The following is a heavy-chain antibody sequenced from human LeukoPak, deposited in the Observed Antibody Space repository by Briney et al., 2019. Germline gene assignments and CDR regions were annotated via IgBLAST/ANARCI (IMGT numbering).Heavy chain of an antibody. Sequence: GGSLRLSCAASGFTFSSYSMNWVRQAPGKGLEWVSSISSSSSYIYYADSVKGRFTISRDNAKNSLYLQMNSLRAEDTAVYYCASQTYYDFWSGYYYYCMDVWGKGTTVTVSS. D-gene: IGHD3-3*01. J-gene: IGHJ6*03. V-gene: IGHV3-21*01. CDR1: GFTFSSYS. CDR2: ISSSSSYI. CDR3: ASQTYYDFWSGYYYYCMDV.